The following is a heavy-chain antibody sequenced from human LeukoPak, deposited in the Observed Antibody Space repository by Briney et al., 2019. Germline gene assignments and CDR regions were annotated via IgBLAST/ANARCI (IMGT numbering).Heavy chain of an antibody. Sequence: ASVKVSCKASGGTFSSYAISWVRQAPGQGLEWMGRIIPIFGTANYAQKFQGRVTITTDESTSTAYMELSSLRSEDTAVYYCAASSIAVADLKFDYWGQGTLVTVSS. J-gene: IGHJ4*02. CDR1: GGTFSSYA. V-gene: IGHV1-69*05. D-gene: IGHD6-19*01. CDR3: AASSIAVADLKFDY. CDR2: IIPIFGTA.